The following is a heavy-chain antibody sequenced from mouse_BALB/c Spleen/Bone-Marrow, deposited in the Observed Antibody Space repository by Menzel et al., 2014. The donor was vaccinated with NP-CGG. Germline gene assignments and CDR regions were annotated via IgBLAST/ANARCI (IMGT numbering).Heavy chain of an antibody. CDR1: GFSITSGYG. V-gene: IGHV3-1*02. D-gene: IGHD1-1*01. CDR2: IHYSGYT. Sequence: EVQLVESGPNLVKPSQSLSLTCTVTGFSITSGYGWHWIRQFPENKLEWMGYIHYSGYTDYNPSLKSRISITRDTSKNQFFLQLNSVTTEDTATYYCTRETAVVADFDYWGQGTTLTVSS. J-gene: IGHJ2*01. CDR3: TRETAVVADFDY.